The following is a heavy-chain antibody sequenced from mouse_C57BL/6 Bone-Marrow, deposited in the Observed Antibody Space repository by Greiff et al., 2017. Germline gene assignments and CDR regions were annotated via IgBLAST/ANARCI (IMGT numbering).Heavy chain of an antibody. V-gene: IGHV1-69*01. CDR2: LDPSDSYT. D-gene: IGHD1-1*01. J-gene: IGHJ2*01. CDR3: ARRGIWVVDY. Sequence: VQLQQPGAELVMPGASVKLSCKASGYTFTSYWMHWVKQRPGQGLEWIGELDPSDSYTNYNQKFKGKSTLTVDKSSSTAYMQLSSLTSEDSAVYYCARRGIWVVDYWGQGTTLTVSS. CDR1: GYTFTSYW.